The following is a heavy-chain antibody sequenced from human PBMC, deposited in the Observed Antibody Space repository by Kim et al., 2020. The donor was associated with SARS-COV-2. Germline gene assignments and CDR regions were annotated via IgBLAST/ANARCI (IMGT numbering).Heavy chain of an antibody. CDR3: AREVGAIVVVITYFDY. CDR1: GFTFSSYS. Sequence: GGSLRLSCAASGFTFSSYSMNWVRQAPGKGLEWVSSISSSSSYIYYADSVKGRFTISRDNAKNSLYLQMNSLRAEDTAVYYCAREVGAIVVVITYFDYWGQGTLVTVSS. V-gene: IGHV3-21*01. D-gene: IGHD3-22*01. J-gene: IGHJ4*02. CDR2: ISSSSSYI.